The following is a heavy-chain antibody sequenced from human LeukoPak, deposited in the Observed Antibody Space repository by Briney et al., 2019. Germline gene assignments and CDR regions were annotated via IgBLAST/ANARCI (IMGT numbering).Heavy chain of an antibody. CDR2: ISGSGGST. J-gene: IGHJ4*02. D-gene: IGHD6-19*01. Sequence: TGGSLRLSRAASGFTFSSYAMSWVRQAPGKGLEWVSAISGSGGSTYYADSVKGRFTIPRDNSKNTLYLQMNSLRAEDTAVYYCASVIAVAGLFDYWGQGTLVTVSS. CDR3: ASVIAVAGLFDY. V-gene: IGHV3-23*01. CDR1: GFTFSSYA.